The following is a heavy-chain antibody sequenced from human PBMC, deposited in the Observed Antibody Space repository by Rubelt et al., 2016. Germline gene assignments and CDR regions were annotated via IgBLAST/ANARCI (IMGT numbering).Heavy chain of an antibody. CDR3: ARAQRIRLLMVYAPTVDY. Sequence: QVQLVQSGAEVKKPGASVKVSCKASGYTFTSFALHWVRQAPGQRLEWMGWITVGNGNPKYSQKFQGRVTITRDTSASTAYMELGSLRSEDTAVYYCARAQRIRLLMVYAPTVDYWGQGTLVTVSS. CDR2: ITVGNGNP. V-gene: IGHV1-3*01. CDR1: GYTFTSFA. J-gene: IGHJ4*02. D-gene: IGHD2-8*01.